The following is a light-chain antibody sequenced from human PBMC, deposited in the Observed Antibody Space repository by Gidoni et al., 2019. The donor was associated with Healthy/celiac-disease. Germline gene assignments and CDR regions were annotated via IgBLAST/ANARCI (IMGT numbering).Light chain of an antibody. Sequence: EIVLPHSLATLSLSPGDRATLSCRASQSVSSSYLAWYQQKPGQAPRLLIYGTSSRATGIPDRFSGGGSGTDFTLTISRLEPEDFAVYYCQQYGSSPKYTFGQGTKLEIK. J-gene: IGKJ2*01. CDR1: QSVSSSY. V-gene: IGKV3-20*01. CDR2: GTS. CDR3: QQYGSSPKYT.